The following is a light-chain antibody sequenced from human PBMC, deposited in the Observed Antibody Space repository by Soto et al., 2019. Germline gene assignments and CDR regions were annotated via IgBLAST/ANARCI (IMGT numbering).Light chain of an antibody. CDR2: DAS. CDR1: QDISNY. CDR3: QQYDNLCA. V-gene: IGKV1-33*01. Sequence: DIQMTQSPSSLSASVGDRVTITCQASQDISNYLNWYQQKTGKAPKLLIYDASNLETGVPSRFSGSGSGTDFTFTISSLQPEDIATYYCQQYDNLCAFGQGTKLEIK. J-gene: IGKJ2*02.